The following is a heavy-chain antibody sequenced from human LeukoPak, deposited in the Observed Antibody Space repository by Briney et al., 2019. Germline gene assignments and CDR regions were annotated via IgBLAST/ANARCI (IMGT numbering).Heavy chain of an antibody. CDR1: GGTFSSYA. V-gene: IGHV1-69*05. D-gene: IGHD3-22*01. CDR2: IIPIFGTA. J-gene: IGHJ6*03. CDR3: AAYSSGDPRGYYYYYMDV. Sequence: PVKVSCKASGGTFSSYAISWVRQAPGQGLEWMGGIIPIFGTANYAQKFQGRVTITTDESTSTAYMELSSLRSEDTAVYYCAAYSSGDPRGYYYYYMDVWGKGTTFTVSS.